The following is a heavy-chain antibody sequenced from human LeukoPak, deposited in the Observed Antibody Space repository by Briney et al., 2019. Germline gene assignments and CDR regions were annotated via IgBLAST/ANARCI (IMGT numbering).Heavy chain of an antibody. D-gene: IGHD6-13*01. J-gene: IGHJ6*03. CDR2: IYYSGST. Sequence: SETLSLTCTVSGGSSSSYYWSWIRQPPGKGLEWIGYIYYSGSTNYNPSLRRRVTISVDTSRNQFSLQLNSVTAADTAVYYCARTPAGPPYYYMDVWRKGTTVTVSS. V-gene: IGHV4-59*01. CDR3: ARTPAGPPYYYMDV. CDR1: GGSSSSYY.